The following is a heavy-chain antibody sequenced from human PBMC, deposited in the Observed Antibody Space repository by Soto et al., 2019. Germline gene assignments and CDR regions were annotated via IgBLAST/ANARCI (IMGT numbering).Heavy chain of an antibody. V-gene: IGHV4-30-4*01. J-gene: IGHJ6*02. CDR3: ARLGPTTVPTSYFTGNYNGLDV. CDR1: GGSISSGDYY. Sequence: SETLSLTCTVSGGSISSGDYYWSWIRQPPGKGLEWIGYIHYSGSTYYNPSLRSRLTISVDTSKNQFSLKLSSVTAADTAVYCCARLGPTTVPTSYFTGNYNGLDVWGQGTKVT. CDR2: IHYSGST. D-gene: IGHD4-17*01.